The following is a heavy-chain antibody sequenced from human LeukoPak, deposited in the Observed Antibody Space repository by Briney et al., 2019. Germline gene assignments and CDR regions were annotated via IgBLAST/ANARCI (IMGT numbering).Heavy chain of an antibody. CDR2: ISYDERNK. V-gene: IGHV3-30*04. CDR3: ARDSADYGDYCFAY. CDR1: GFTFSSYA. Sequence: PGRSLRLSCAASGFTFSSYAMHWVRQSPGKGLEWVAVISYDERNKYYADSVKGRFTISRDNSKNTLYLQMNSLRAEDTAIYYCARDSADYGDYCFAYWGQGTLVTVSS. D-gene: IGHD4-17*01. J-gene: IGHJ4*02.